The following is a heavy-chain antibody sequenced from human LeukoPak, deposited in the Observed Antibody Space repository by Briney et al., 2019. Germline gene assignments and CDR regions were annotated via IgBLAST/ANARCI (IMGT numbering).Heavy chain of an antibody. CDR3: AKGVYNWSYGGFFDY. J-gene: IGHJ4*02. D-gene: IGHD1-7*01. CDR1: GFSFNNYA. Sequence: GGSLRLSCVASGFSFNNYAMNWVRQGPGKGLEWVSGISGGGVAPYYADSVKGRFTISRDNSKNMLYVQMNSLRAEDTAVYYCAKGVYNWSYGGFFDYWGQGALVTVST. V-gene: IGHV3-23*01. CDR2: ISGGGVAP.